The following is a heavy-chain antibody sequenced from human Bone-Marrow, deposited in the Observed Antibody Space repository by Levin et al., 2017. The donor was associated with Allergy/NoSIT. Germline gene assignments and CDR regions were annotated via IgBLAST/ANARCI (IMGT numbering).Heavy chain of an antibody. J-gene: IGHJ5*02. Sequence: HPGGSLRLSCAASGFSFSGFWMHWVRQAPGKGLVWVSRINIDGSDSIYADSVKGRFTISRDNAKSTLYLQMNSLRVEDTAVYYCARGRFCDSVTCYNPGFLGPWGQGSQVTVFS. V-gene: IGHV3-74*01. CDR3: ARGRFCDSVTCYNPGFLGP. D-gene: IGHD5/OR15-5a*01. CDR1: GFSFSGFW. CDR2: INIDGSDS.